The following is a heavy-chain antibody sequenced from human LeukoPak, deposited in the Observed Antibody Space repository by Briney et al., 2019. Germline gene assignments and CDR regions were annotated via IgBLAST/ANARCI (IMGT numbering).Heavy chain of an antibody. Sequence: GGSLRLSCAASGFTFSSYSMNWVRQAPGKGLEWVSSISSSSSYIYYADSVKGRFTISRDNAKNSLYLQMNSLRAEDTAVYYCVRDRGQFSRRNFDYWGQGTLVTVSS. V-gene: IGHV3-21*01. D-gene: IGHD3-3*01. CDR3: VRDRGQFSRRNFDY. CDR2: ISSSSSYI. J-gene: IGHJ4*02. CDR1: GFTFSSYS.